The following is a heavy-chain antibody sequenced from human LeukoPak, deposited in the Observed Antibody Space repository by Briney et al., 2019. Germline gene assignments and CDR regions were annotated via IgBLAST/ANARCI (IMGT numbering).Heavy chain of an antibody. D-gene: IGHD5-18*01. CDR3: ARGHSYGSTDYFDY. CDR2: IYYSGST. V-gene: IGHV4-59*13. CDR1: GGSISSYY. J-gene: IGHJ4*02. Sequence: SETLSLTCTVSGGSISSYYWSWIRQPPGKGLEWIGYIYYSGSTNYNPSLKSRVTISVDTSKNQFSLKLSSVTAADTAVYYCARGHSYGSTDYFDYWGQGTLVTVSS.